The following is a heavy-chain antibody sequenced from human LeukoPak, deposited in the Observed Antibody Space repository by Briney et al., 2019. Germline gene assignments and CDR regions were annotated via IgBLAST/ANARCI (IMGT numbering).Heavy chain of an antibody. D-gene: IGHD3-9*01. Sequence: PSETLSLTCTVSGGSISSYYWSWIRQPPGKGLEWIGYIYYSGSTNYNPSLKSRVTISVDTSKNQFSLKLSSVTAADTAVYYCARAAGVLRYFDWLSIWGQGTLVTVSS. V-gene: IGHV4-59*01. J-gene: IGHJ4*02. CDR3: ARAAGVLRYFDWLSI. CDR2: IYYSGST. CDR1: GGSISSYY.